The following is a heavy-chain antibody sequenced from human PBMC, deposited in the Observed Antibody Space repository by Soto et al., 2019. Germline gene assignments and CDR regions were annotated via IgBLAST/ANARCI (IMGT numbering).Heavy chain of an antibody. CDR1: GFTFSTYA. CDR2: ISTSGDNT. Sequence: EVQLLESGGGLVQPGGSLRLSCSDSGFTFSTYAMSWVRQAPGKGLEWVSSISTSGDNTYYADSVRGRFTISRDNSKNTLYLQMNGLRVEYTAVYYCARTPLLLSFNFDYWGPGTLVTVSS. J-gene: IGHJ4*02. D-gene: IGHD3-10*01. V-gene: IGHV3-23*01. CDR3: ARTPLLLSFNFDY.